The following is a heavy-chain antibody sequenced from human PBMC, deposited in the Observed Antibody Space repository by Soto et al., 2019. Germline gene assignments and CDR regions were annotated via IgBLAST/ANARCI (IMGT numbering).Heavy chain of an antibody. J-gene: IGHJ4*01. CDR3: AGLNYDYGRKYFDS. V-gene: IGHV4-59*01. CDR2: IYYSGST. D-gene: IGHD4-17*01. CDR1: GGSISSYY. Sequence: SETLSLTCSVSGGSISSYYWSWIRQPPGKGLEWIGYIYYSGSTKYNPSLKSRVTISVDTPKNQFSLKLSSVTAADTAVYFCAGLNYDYGRKYFDSWGHGTLVTVSS.